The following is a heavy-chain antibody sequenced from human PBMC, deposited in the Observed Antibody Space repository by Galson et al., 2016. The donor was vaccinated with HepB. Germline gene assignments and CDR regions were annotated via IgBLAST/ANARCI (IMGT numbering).Heavy chain of an antibody. J-gene: IGHJ6*02. Sequence: AVKVSCKASGYTFTSYRIVWVRQAPGQSLEWMGWSNVGNGITKYSEKAQGRVTITSDTSARTVHMELSSLISGDTAVYYCARDGEPLYDYGMDVWGQGNTVIVSS. CDR1: GYTFTSYR. CDR2: SNVGNGIT. D-gene: IGHD1-14*01. V-gene: IGHV1-3*01. CDR3: ARDGEPLYDYGMDV.